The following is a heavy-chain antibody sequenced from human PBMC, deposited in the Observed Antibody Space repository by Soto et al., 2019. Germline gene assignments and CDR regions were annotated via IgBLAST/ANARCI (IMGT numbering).Heavy chain of an antibody. CDR2: IDPSDSYT. V-gene: IGHV5-10-1*01. CDR3: ARLYYYGSGLPLF. J-gene: IGHJ4*02. Sequence: PGVSLKVSSKGSGYSFTDYWISRVRQMPGKGLEWMGRIDPSDSYTNYSPSFQGHVTISADKSISTAYLQWSSLKASDTAMYHSARLYYYGSGLPLFWGQGTLVTVSS. CDR1: GYSFTDYW. D-gene: IGHD3-10*01.